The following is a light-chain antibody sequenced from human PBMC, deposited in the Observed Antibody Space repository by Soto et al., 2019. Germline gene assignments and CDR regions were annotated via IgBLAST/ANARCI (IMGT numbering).Light chain of an antibody. CDR3: QHGHSWPLT. CDR2: GAS. J-gene: IGKJ2*01. CDR1: QSINSE. Sequence: EIVMTQSPATLSLSPGERAALSCRASQSINSELAWYQQKPGQPPRLLIYGASTRATGVPARFTGSESGSYFPLTISVLQSEYFAFYYCQHGHSWPLTFGQGTRLEI. V-gene: IGKV3-15*01.